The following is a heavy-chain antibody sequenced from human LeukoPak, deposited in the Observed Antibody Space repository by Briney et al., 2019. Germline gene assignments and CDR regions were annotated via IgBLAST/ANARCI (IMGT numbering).Heavy chain of an antibody. J-gene: IGHJ4*02. CDR3: ARAGIAARPGYFDY. V-gene: IGHV1-8*01. CDR1: GYTFTSYD. CDR2: MNPNSGNT. Sequence: AASVKVSCKASGYTFTSYDINWVRQATGQGLEWMGWMNPNSGNTGYAQKFQGRVTMTRNTSISTAYMELSSLRSEDTAVYYCARAGIAARPGYFDYWGQGTLVTVSS. D-gene: IGHD6-6*01.